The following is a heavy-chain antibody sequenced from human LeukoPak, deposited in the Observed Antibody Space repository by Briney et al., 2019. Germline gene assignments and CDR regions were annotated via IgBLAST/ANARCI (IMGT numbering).Heavy chain of an antibody. CDR3: ARDAGYSSGWFPRY. CDR2: MNPNSGNT. J-gene: IGHJ4*02. D-gene: IGHD6-19*01. V-gene: IGHV1-8*01. Sequence: ASVKVSCKASGYTFTSYDINWVRQATGQGLEWMGWMNPNSGNTGYAQKFQGRVTMTRNTSISTAYMELSSLRSEDTAVYYCARDAGYSSGWFPRYWGQGTLVTVSS. CDR1: GYTFTSYD.